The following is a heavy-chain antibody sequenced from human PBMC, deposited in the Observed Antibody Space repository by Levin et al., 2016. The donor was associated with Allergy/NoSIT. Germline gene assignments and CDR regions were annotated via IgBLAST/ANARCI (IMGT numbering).Heavy chain of an antibody. CDR1: GFTFSGYN. CDR2: ITGTSSFK. V-gene: IGHV3-21*05. CDR3: ARDNTILVAFDI. J-gene: IGHJ3*02. D-gene: IGHD3-9*01. Sequence: GESLKISCAASGFTFSGYNMNWVRQAPGKGLEWVSYITGTSSFKYYGDSVKGRFTVSRDNAKYSLYLQMNSLRDEDTALYYCARDNTILVAFDIWGQGTMVTVSS.